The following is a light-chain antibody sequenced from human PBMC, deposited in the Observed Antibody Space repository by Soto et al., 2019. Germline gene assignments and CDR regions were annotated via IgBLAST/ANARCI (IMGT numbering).Light chain of an antibody. CDR1: SSNIGAGYD. Sequence: QSVLTQPPSVSGAPGQRVTISCTGGSSNIGAGYDVNWYQQLPGAAPKLVIFGNRNRPSGVPERFSGSKSGTSASLAITGLQAEDEADYYCQAYDYSLTASVFGGGTKLTVL. CDR2: GNR. V-gene: IGLV1-40*01. J-gene: IGLJ3*02. CDR3: QAYDYSLTASV.